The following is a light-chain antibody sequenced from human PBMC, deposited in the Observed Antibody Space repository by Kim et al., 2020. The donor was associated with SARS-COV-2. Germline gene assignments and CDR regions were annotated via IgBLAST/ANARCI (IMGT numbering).Light chain of an antibody. Sequence: SPGPSVTISCTGTSSDVGGYNYVSWYQQHPGKAPKLMIYDVSKRPSGVPDRFSGSKSGNTASLTISGLQAEDEADYYCCSYAGSVVFGGGTKLTVL. CDR1: SSDVGGYNY. V-gene: IGLV2-11*01. J-gene: IGLJ2*01. CDR3: CSYAGSVV. CDR2: DVS.